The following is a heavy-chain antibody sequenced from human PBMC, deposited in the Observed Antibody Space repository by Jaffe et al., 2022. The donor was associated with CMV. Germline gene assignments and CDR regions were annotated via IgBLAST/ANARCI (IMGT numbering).Heavy chain of an antibody. D-gene: IGHD2-15*01. CDR3: VRDIGSLAQYGMDV. J-gene: IGHJ6*02. CDR1: GFSFSNYW. Sequence: EVQLVESGGGLVQPGGSLRLSCAASGFSFSNYWMHWVRQAPGKGLVWVSRINSDGRSTTYADSVKGRFTISRDNAKNTLYLQMNSLRAEDTAVYYCVRDIGSLAQYGMDVWGQGTTVTVSS. V-gene: IGHV3-74*01. CDR2: INSDGRST.